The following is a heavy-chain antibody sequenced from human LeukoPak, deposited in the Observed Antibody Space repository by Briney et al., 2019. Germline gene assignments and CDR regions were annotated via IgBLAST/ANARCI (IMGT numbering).Heavy chain of an antibody. D-gene: IGHD3-3*01. Sequence: PSETLSLTCTVSGGSISSYYWSWTRQPPGKGLEWIGYIYYSGSTNYNPSLKSRVTISVDTSKNQFSLKLSSVTAADTAVYYCARVDYDFWSGPRQWFDPWGQGTLVTVSS. J-gene: IGHJ5*02. CDR1: GGSISSYY. V-gene: IGHV4-59*01. CDR3: ARVDYDFWSGPRQWFDP. CDR2: IYYSGST.